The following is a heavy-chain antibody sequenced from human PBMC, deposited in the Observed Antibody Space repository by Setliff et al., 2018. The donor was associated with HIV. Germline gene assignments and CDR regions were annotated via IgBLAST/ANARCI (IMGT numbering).Heavy chain of an antibody. V-gene: IGHV1-46*01. Sequence: ASVKVSCKASGYTFTRYFMHCVRQAPGQGLEWLGMINPSGGSTWYAQKFQGRVTMTGDTSTNTLYMELSSLRSEDTAVYYCARGWEGGMDYWGQGTPVTVPQ. CDR1: GYTFTRYF. D-gene: IGHD1-26*01. CDR2: INPSGGST. CDR3: ARGWEGGMDY. J-gene: IGHJ4*02.